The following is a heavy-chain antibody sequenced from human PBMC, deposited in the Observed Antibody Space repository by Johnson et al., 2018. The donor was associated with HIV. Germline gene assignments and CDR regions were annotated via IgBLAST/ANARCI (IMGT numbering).Heavy chain of an antibody. CDR2: IPYDGSNK. Sequence: QVQLVESGGGVVQPGRSLRLSCAASGFTFSSYAMHWVRQAPGKGLEWVAVIPYDGSNKYYADSVKGRLTISRDNSKNTLYLQMSSLRAEDTALYYCARVIRAYDSSGYAGDAFDIWGQGTMVTASS. J-gene: IGHJ3*02. CDR3: ARVIRAYDSSGYAGDAFDI. V-gene: IGHV3-30-3*01. CDR1: GFTFSSYA. D-gene: IGHD3-22*01.